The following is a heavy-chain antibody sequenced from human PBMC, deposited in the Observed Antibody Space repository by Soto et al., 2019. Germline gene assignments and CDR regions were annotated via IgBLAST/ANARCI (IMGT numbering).Heavy chain of an antibody. CDR3: ARDRSSGWWGCSYEAAFDL. Sequence: EVQLVESGGGLVQPRGSLRLSCAASGFIFSSHWMNWVRQAPGKGLEWVANIKQDGSEKYYVDSVKGRFTISRDNANNSLFLQMHSLRAEDTAMSFCARDRSSGWWGCSYEAAFDLWGQGTVVTVSS. J-gene: IGHJ3*01. D-gene: IGHD6-19*01. V-gene: IGHV3-7*03. CDR1: GFIFSSHW. CDR2: IKQDGSEK.